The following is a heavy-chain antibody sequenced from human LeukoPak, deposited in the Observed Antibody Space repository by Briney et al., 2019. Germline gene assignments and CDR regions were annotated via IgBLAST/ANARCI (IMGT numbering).Heavy chain of an antibody. Sequence: SETLSLTCAVYGGSFSGYYWSWIRQSPGKGLEWIGEINHSGSTNYNPSLKSRVTISVDTSKNQFSLKLSSVTAADTAVYYCARGGGKWLRLRVFDYWGQGTLVTVSS. CDR1: GGSFSGYY. V-gene: IGHV4-34*01. J-gene: IGHJ4*02. CDR2: INHSGST. CDR3: ARGGGKWLRLRVFDY. D-gene: IGHD5-12*01.